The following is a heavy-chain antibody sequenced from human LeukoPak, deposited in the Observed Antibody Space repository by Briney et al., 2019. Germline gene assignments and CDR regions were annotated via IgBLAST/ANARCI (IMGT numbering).Heavy chain of an antibody. D-gene: IGHD2-21*02. V-gene: IGHV1-46*01. J-gene: IGHJ4*02. CDR3: ARGPRVVTPPFGY. CDR2: INPSGGST. Sequence: GASVKVSCKASGYTFRGHYIHWLRQAPGQGLEWMGIINPSGGSTSYAQKFQGRVAMTRDMSTSTVYMELSSLRSEDTAVYYCARGPRVVTPPFGYWGQGTLVTVSS. CDR1: GYTFRGHY.